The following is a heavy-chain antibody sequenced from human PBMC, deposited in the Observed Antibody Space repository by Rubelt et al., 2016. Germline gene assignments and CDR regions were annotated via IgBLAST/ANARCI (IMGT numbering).Heavy chain of an antibody. V-gene: IGHV3-15*01. Sequence: EVQLVESGGGLVKPGGSLRLSCAASGFTFSKTWMSWVRQAPGKGLEWVGRIKSKSDGGTTDYAAPVNGRFAISREESKNTLYLQMNSLKAEDTAVYFCTTGEVMEDRWGQGTLVTVSS. D-gene: IGHD2-21*01. CDR1: GFTFSKTW. CDR3: TTGEVMEDR. J-gene: IGHJ5*02. CDR2: IKSKSDGGTT.